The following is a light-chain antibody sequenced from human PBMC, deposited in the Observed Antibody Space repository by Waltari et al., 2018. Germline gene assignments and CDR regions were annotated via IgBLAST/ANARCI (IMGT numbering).Light chain of an antibody. J-gene: IGKJ2*01. CDR1: QSVLYSSNNKNY. V-gene: IGKV4-1*01. CDR3: QHYYSTPVT. Sequence: DIVMTQSPDSLAVSLGERATINCKSSQSVLYSSNNKNYLAWYQQKAGQPPKLLIYWASTRESGVPDRFSVSGSGTDFTLTISSLQAEDVALYFCQHYYSTPVTFGQGTKLEI. CDR2: WAS.